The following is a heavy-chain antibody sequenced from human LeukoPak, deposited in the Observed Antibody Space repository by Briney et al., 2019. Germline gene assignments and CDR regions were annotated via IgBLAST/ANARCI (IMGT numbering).Heavy chain of an antibody. CDR1: GFTFSSYG. Sequence: GGSLRLSCAASGFTFSSYGMSWVRQAPGKGLEWVSAIGGRDGSTYYADSVKGRFTISRDNSKNTLYVQMSSLRAGDTALYYCAKELYGNPSGYWGQGTRVTVSS. V-gene: IGHV3-23*01. J-gene: IGHJ4*02. CDR3: AKELYGNPSGY. D-gene: IGHD2-8*01. CDR2: IGGRDGST.